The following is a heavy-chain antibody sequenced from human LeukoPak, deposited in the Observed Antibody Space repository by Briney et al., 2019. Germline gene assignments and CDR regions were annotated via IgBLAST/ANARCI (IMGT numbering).Heavy chain of an antibody. V-gene: IGHV3-21*01. CDR1: GFTFSNAW. CDR2: ISSSSSYI. J-gene: IGHJ5*02. CDR3: ARQVRGYSGYEKNWFDP. D-gene: IGHD5-12*01. Sequence: PGGSLRLSCAVSGFTFSNAWMSWVRQAPGKGLEWVSSISSSSSYIYYADSVKGRFTISRDNAKNSLYLQMNSLRAEDTAVYYCARQVRGYSGYEKNWFDPWGQGTLVTVSS.